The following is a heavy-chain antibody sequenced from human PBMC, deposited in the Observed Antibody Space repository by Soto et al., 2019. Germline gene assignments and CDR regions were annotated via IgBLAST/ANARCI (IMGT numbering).Heavy chain of an antibody. CDR2: IIPIFGTA. Sequence: QVQLVQSGAEVKKPGSSVKVSRKASGGTFSSYAISWVRQAPGQGLEWMGGIIPIFGTANYAQKFQGRVTITADESTSTAYMELSSLRSEDTAVYYCAREDYCSSTSCYVRAYYYGMDVWGQGTTVTVSS. J-gene: IGHJ6*02. V-gene: IGHV1-69*01. CDR3: AREDYCSSTSCYVRAYYYGMDV. CDR1: GGTFSSYA. D-gene: IGHD2-2*01.